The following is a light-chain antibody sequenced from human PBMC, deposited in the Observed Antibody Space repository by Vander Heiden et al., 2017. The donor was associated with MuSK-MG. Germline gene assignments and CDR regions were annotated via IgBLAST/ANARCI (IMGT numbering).Light chain of an antibody. CDR1: RDVYSN. Sequence: EIVLTQSPATLSLAPGERASLPCRARRDVYSNLDWYQQRPGQAPRLLIYGASTRATGIPARFSGSGSGAEFTLTISSLQSEDFGVYFCQQYDSSPPSITFGQGTRVEIK. CDR3: QQYDSSPPSIT. J-gene: IGKJ5*01. CDR2: GAS. V-gene: IGKV3-15*01.